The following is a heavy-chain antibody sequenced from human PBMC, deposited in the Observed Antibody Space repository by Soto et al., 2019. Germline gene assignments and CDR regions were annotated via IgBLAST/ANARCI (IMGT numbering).Heavy chain of an antibody. Sequence: RGEYLKISCKGSGYSFTSYWIGWVRQMPGKGLEWMGIIYPGDSDTRYSPSFQGQVTISADKSISTAYLQWSSPKASDTAMYYCARPSIAGRPGYYYGMDVWCPGTLVTVSS. D-gene: IGHD6-6*01. CDR3: ARPSIAGRPGYYYGMDV. CDR2: IYPGDSDT. V-gene: IGHV5-51*01. CDR1: GYSFTSYW. J-gene: IGHJ6*02.